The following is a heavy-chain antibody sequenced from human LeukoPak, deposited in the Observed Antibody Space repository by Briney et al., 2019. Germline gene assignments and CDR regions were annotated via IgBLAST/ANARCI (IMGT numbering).Heavy chain of an antibody. CDR2: IYHSGST. CDR1: GSSINSCCYT. Sequence: SETLSLTCCAAGSSINSCCYTRCWIRQPPGKGLEWMGFIYHSGSTYYNPSLKSRVTMSVDRSKNHFSLKLNSVTAADTAVYYCGRGYWTFDFRGQGILVTVSP. J-gene: IGHJ4*02. D-gene: IGHD1-1*01. V-gene: IGHV4-30-2*01. CDR3: GRGYWTFDF.